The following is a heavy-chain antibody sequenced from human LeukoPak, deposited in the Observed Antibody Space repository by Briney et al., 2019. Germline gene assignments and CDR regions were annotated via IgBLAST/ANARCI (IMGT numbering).Heavy chain of an antibody. CDR3: PRLMDGYNNLSPFDY. J-gene: IGHJ4*02. CDR2: MYYSGST. D-gene: IGHD5-24*01. V-gene: IGHV4-39*01. CDR1: LGSIISSTSY. Sequence: SETLSLTCTLSLGSIISSTSYSGWIRQPPGKGLEWIGSMYYSGSTYYNSSLKSRVTMFVDTSKNQFSLKLISVTAADTAVYYCPRLMDGYNNLSPFDYWGQGTLVTVSS.